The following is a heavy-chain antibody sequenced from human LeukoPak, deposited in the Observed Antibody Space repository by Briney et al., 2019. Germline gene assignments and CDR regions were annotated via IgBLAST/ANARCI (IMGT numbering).Heavy chain of an antibody. J-gene: IGHJ3*02. CDR3: ARGGSGNTMIVVVTDAFDI. Sequence: ASVNVSCKASGGTFSSYAISWVRQAPGQGLEWMGGIIPIFGTANYAQKFQGRVTITADESTSTAYMELSSLRSEDTAVYYCARGGSGNTMIVVVTDAFDIWGQGTMVTVSS. D-gene: IGHD3-22*01. CDR1: GGTFSSYA. V-gene: IGHV1-69*13. CDR2: IIPIFGTA.